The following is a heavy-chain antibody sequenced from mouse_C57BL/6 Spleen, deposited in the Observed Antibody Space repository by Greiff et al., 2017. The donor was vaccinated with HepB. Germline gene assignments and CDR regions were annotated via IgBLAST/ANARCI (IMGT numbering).Heavy chain of an antibody. J-gene: IGHJ2*01. V-gene: IGHV1-18*01. CDR3: ARRGKKTYYSNYVDFDY. Sequence: VQLQQSGPELVKPGASVKIPCKASGYTFTDYNMDWVKQSHGKSLEWIGDINPNNGGTIYNQKFKGKATLTVDKSSSTAYMELRSLTSEDTAVYYCARRGKKTYYSNYVDFDYWGQGTTLTVSS. CDR2: INPNNGGT. CDR1: GYTFTDYN. D-gene: IGHD2-5*01.